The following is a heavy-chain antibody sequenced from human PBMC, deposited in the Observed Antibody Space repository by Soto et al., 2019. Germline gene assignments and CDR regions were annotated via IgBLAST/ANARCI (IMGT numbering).Heavy chain of an antibody. CDR2: VYYTGSA. V-gene: IGHV4-31*03. CDR1: RGALDRGGHY. D-gene: IGHD2-15*01. CDR3: ERVGTWYARRGLDV. Sequence: SETMSLTCLPARGALDRGGHYCCWIRQHPGKRLEWIGHVYYTGSAYYKPSLKSRVSMSIDTSQNQFSLELISVTAAHTAVYSCERVGTWYARRGLDVLGQGTTVAVSS. J-gene: IGHJ6*02.